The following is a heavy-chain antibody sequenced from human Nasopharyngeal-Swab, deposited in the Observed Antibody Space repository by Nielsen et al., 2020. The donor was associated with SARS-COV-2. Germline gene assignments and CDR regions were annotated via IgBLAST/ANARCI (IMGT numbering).Heavy chain of an antibody. CDR3: VRDDGGVPGIPETGPPGAF. Sequence: ASVKVSCKTSGYTFTGYYIHWVRQAPGQGLEWMGRINPNNGGTNYAQKFQGRVTMTGDTSIGTAYMELRRLISDDTAVYYCVRDDGGVPGIPETGPPGAFWGQGTLVTVSS. D-gene: IGHD6-13*01. V-gene: IGHV1-2*06. CDR1: GYTFTGYY. J-gene: IGHJ4*02. CDR2: INPNNGGT.